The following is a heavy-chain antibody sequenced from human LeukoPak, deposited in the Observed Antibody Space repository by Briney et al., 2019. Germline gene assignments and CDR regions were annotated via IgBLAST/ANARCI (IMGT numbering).Heavy chain of an antibody. CDR2: INHSGST. D-gene: IGHD2-2*01. CDR3: ARVPRYCSSTSCYEAAFDI. V-gene: IGHV4-34*01. CDR1: GGSFSGYY. J-gene: IGHJ3*02. Sequence: SETLSLTCAVYGGSFSGYYWSWIRQPPGKGLEWIGEINHSGSTNYNPSLKSRVTISVDKSKNQFSLKLSSVTAADTAVYYCARVPRYCSSTSCYEAAFDIWGQGTMVTVSS.